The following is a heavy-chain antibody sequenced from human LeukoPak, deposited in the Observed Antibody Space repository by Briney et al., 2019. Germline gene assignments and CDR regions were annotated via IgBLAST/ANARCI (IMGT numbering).Heavy chain of an antibody. CDR3: ARDSSGWYGLDP. CDR1: GRSISSYY. Sequence: PSETLSLTCTVSGRSISSYYWSWIPQPAGRGLEWRGRIYTSGSTNYNPSLKSRVTISVDKSKNQFSLKLSSVTAADTAVYYCARDSSGWYGLDPWGQGTLVTVSS. D-gene: IGHD6-19*01. CDR2: IYTSGST. V-gene: IGHV4-4*07. J-gene: IGHJ5*02.